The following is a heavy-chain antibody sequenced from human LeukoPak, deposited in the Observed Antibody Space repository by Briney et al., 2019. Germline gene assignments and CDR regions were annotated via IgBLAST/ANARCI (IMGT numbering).Heavy chain of an antibody. V-gene: IGHV3-48*01. CDR1: GFTFSSYS. CDR3: VRDFRSADY. Sequence: SGGSLRLSCAASGFTFSSYSMNWVRQAPGKGLEWVSYISSSRSTIYYADSVKGRFIISRDNAKNSLDLQMNSLRAEDTAVYYCVRDFRSADYWGQGTLVTVSS. J-gene: IGHJ4*02. CDR2: ISSSRSTI.